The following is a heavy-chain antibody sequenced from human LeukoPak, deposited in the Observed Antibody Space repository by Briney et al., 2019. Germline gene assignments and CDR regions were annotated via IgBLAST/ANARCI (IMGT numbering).Heavy chain of an antibody. J-gene: IGHJ6*04. CDR3: AKEVEYQLLQYYYYGMDV. CDR1: GFTFSSYG. V-gene: IGHV3-30*18. CDR2: ISYDGSNK. Sequence: GGSLRLSCAASGFTFSSYGMHWVRQAPGKGLEWVAVISYDGSNKYYADSVKGRFTISRDNSKNTLYLQMNSLRAEDTAVYYFAKEVEYQLLQYYYYGMDVWGKGTTVTVSS. D-gene: IGHD2-2*01.